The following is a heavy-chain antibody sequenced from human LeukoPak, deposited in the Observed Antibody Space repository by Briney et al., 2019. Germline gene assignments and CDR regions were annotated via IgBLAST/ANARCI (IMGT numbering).Heavy chain of an antibody. Sequence: ASVKVSCKASGYTFTSYDINWVRQATGQGLEWMGWMNPNSGNTGYAQKFQGRVTITADKSTSTAYMELSSLRSEDTAVYYCASPYCSSTSCYGLYYFDYWGQGTLVTVSS. CDR1: GYTFTSYD. D-gene: IGHD2-2*01. V-gene: IGHV1-8*01. J-gene: IGHJ4*02. CDR3: ASPYCSSTSCYGLYYFDY. CDR2: MNPNSGNT.